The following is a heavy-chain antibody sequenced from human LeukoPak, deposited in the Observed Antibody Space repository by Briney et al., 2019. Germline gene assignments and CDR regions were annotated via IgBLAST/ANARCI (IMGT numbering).Heavy chain of an antibody. CDR2: IGSSGSTI. Sequence: GSLRLSCAASGFTFSSYEMNWVRQAPGKGLEWVSYIGSSGSTIYYADSVKGRFTISRDNSKNSLYLQMNSLRTEDTALYYCAKETSSGWYYFDYWGQGTLVTVSS. CDR1: GFTFSSYE. CDR3: AKETSSGWYYFDY. V-gene: IGHV3-48*03. J-gene: IGHJ4*02. D-gene: IGHD6-19*01.